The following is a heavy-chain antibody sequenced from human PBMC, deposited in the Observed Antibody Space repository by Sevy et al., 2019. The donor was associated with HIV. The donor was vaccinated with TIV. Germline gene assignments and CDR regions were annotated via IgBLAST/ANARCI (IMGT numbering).Heavy chain of an antibody. CDR1: GYSVIEFS. V-gene: IGHV1-24*01. CDR3: ATTKDYYDSSGYPFDY. CDR2: FDPEDDET. J-gene: IGHJ4*02. D-gene: IGHD3-22*01. Sequence: ASVKVSCKVSGYSVIEFSMHWVRQAPGKGLEWMGTFDPEDDETIYAQKIQGRVTMTEDTSTDTAYMELSSLRTEETAVYYCATTKDYYDSSGYPFDYWGQGTLVTVSS.